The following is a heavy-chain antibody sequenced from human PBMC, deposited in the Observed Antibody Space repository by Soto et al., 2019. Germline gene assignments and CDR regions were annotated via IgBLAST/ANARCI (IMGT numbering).Heavy chain of an antibody. CDR1: GYTFTSYG. D-gene: IGHD3-22*01. Sequence: GASVKVSCKASGYTFTSYGISWVRQAPGQGLEWMGWISAYNGNTNYAQKLQGRVTMTTDTSTSTAYMELRSLRSDDTAVYYCARVFSLTYYYDSSGLEDPLDIWGQGTMVTVSS. CDR2: ISAYNGNT. CDR3: ARVFSLTYYYDSSGLEDPLDI. V-gene: IGHV1-18*01. J-gene: IGHJ3*02.